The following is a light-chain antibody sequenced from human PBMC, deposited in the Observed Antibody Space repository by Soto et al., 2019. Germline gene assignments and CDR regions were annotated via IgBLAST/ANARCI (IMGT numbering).Light chain of an antibody. CDR2: DNN. V-gene: IGLV1-51*01. CDR1: SSNIGNNY. J-gene: IGLJ1*01. Sequence: QTVVTQPPSVSAAPGQKATISCSGSSSNIGNNYVSWYQQLPGTAPKLLIYDNNKRPSGIPDRFSGSKSGTSATLGITGLQTGDEADYYCGTWDSSLSAYVFGTGTKLTVL. CDR3: GTWDSSLSAYV.